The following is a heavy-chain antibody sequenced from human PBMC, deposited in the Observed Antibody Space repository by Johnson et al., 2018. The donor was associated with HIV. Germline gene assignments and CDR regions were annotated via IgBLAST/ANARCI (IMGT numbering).Heavy chain of an antibody. V-gene: IGHV3-30*18. J-gene: IGHJ3*02. Sequence: QVQVVESGGGVVRPGGSLRLSCAASGFTLHDYDMSWVRQAPGKGLEWVAVISYDGNNKYYVDSVKGRFTISRDNSKNTLYLQMNSLRPEDTAVYYCAKERRAPRAFDIWGQGTMVTVSS. CDR2: ISYDGNNK. CDR1: GFTLHDYD. CDR3: AKERRAPRAFDI.